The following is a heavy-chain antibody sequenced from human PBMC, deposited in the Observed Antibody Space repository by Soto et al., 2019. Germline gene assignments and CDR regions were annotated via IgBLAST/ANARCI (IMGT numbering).Heavy chain of an antibody. V-gene: IGHV1-18*01. Sequence: ASVKVSCKASGYTFTSYGISWARQAPGQGLEWMGWISAYNGNTNYAQKLQGRVTMTTDTSTSTAYMELRSLRSEDTAVYYCARVLYYYDSSGYYVAGFAYWGQGTLVTVSS. J-gene: IGHJ4*02. CDR2: ISAYNGNT. CDR1: GYTFTSYG. CDR3: ARVLYYYDSSGYYVAGFAY. D-gene: IGHD3-22*01.